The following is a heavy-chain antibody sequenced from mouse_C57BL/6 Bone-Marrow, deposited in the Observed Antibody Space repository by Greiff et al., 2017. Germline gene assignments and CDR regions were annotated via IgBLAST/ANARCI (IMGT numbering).Heavy chain of an antibody. CDR2: IYPGGGYT. Sequence: VQLVESGAELVRPGTSVKMSCKASGYTFTNYWIGWAKQRPGHGLEWIGDIYPGGGYTNYNEKFKGKATLTADKSSSTAYMQFSSLTSEDSAIYYCARGAMVTTAYYFDYWGQGTTLTVSS. V-gene: IGHV1-63*01. J-gene: IGHJ2*01. D-gene: IGHD2-2*01. CDR1: GYTFTNYW. CDR3: ARGAMVTTAYYFDY.